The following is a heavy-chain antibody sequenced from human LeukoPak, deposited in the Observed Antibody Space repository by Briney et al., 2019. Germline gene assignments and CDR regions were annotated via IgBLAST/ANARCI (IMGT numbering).Heavy chain of an antibody. V-gene: IGHV3-23*01. Sequence: GGSLRLSCAASGFTFSSYAMSWVRQAPGKGLELVSAISGSGGSTYYADSVKGRFTISRDNSKNTLYLQMNSLRAEDTAVYYCAKDSYYDSSGYYVVWGQGTLVTVSS. D-gene: IGHD3-22*01. CDR3: AKDSYYDSSGYYVV. CDR2: ISGSGGST. CDR1: GFTFSSYA. J-gene: IGHJ4*02.